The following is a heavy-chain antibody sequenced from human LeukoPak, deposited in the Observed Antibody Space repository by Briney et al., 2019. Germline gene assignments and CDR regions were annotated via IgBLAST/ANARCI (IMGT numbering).Heavy chain of an antibody. CDR2: FDPEHGET. CDR1: GHPLSDLS. D-gene: IGHD3-3*01. J-gene: IGHJ5*02. V-gene: IGHV1-24*01. CDR3: ARDLSTIFGVVIIPGRWFDP. Sequence: ASVKVSCKVSGHPLSDLSMQWVRQAPGKGLECMGGFDPEHGETMFAQKFQGRVTMAEDTSTDTAYMELSSLRSEDTAVYYCARDLSTIFGVVIIPGRWFDPWGQGTLVTVSS.